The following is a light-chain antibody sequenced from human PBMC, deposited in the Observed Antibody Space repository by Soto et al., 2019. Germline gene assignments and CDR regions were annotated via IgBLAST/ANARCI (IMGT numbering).Light chain of an antibody. J-gene: IGLJ2*01. Sequence: QYTLTQPPSASRYPGQSVTISCTGTSSDVGGYNYVSWYQQHPGKAPKLMIYEVSKRPSGVPARFSGSKSGNTASLTVSGLQAEDEADYYCSSYAGSNTHVVFGGGTKVTDL. CDR1: SSDVGGYNY. CDR2: EVS. V-gene: IGLV2-8*01. CDR3: SSYAGSNTHVV.